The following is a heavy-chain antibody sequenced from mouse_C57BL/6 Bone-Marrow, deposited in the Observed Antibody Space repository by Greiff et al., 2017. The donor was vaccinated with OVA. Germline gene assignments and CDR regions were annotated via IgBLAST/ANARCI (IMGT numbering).Heavy chain of an antibody. D-gene: IGHD2-2*01. V-gene: IGHV1-59*01. CDR2: IDPSDSYT. CDR1: GYTFTSYW. CDR3: ARSGGYP. Sequence: VQLQQPGAELVRPGPSVKLSCKASGYTFTSYWMHWVKQRPGQGLEWIGVIDPSDSYTNYNQKFKGKATLTVDTSSSTAYMQLSSLTSEDSAVYYCARSGGYPWGQGTLVTVSA. J-gene: IGHJ3*01.